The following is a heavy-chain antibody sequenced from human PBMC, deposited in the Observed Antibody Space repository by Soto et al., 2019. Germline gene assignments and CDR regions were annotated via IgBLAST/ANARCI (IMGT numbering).Heavy chain of an antibody. V-gene: IGHV1-69*13. D-gene: IGHD5-12*01. CDR2: IIPELGSA. J-gene: IGHJ4*02. Sequence: SVKVACKASGGGNLRDYRTTWVRRAPVQGLEWRGGIIPELGSANHAQKSQGRVTITADESTTSVYMQLRSLSADDTAVYYCARGGERYNFGAVYWGQGTPLTVSS. CDR3: ARGGERYNFGAVY. CDR1: GGGNLRDYR.